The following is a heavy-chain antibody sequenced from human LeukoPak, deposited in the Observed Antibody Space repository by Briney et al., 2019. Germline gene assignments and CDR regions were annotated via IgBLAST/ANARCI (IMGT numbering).Heavy chain of an antibody. V-gene: IGHV2-5*02. CDR3: AHRRMYTNDYGLINWLDP. CDR2: IYWDDDK. CDR1: GFSLSTSGVG. J-gene: IGHJ5*02. D-gene: IGHD4-17*01. Sequence: SGPTLVNPTQTLTLTCTFSGFSLSTSGVGVGWIRQPPGKALEWLALIYWDDDKRYSPSLKSRLTITKDTSKNQVVLTMTNMDPEDTATYYCAHRRMYTNDYGLINWLDPWGQGTLVTVSS.